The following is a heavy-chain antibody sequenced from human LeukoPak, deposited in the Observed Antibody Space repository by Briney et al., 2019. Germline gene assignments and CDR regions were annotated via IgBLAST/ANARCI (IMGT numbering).Heavy chain of an antibody. CDR1: GFTFSSYG. D-gene: IGHD2-8*01. J-gene: IGHJ6*03. V-gene: IGHV3-30*02. CDR3: AKGPGVYYYYYMDV. CDR2: IRYDGSNK. Sequence: TGGSLRLSCAASGFTFSSYGMHWVRQAPGKGLEWVAFIRYDGSNKYYADSVKGRFTISRDNSKNTLYLQMNSLRAEDTAVYYCAKGPGVYYYYYMDVWGKGTTVIVSS.